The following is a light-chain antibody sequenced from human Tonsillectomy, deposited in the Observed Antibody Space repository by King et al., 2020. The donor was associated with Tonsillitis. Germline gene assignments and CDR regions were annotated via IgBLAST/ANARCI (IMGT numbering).Light chain of an antibody. Sequence: LDTGVPSRFTGSGSGTEFTLTISSLQPDDFVTYYCQQYRGDGTFGQGTKVE. CDR3: QQYRGDGT. J-gene: IGKJ1*01. V-gene: IGKV1-5*03.